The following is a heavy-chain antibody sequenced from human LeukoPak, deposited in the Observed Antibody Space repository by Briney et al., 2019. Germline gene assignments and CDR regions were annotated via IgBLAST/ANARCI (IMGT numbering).Heavy chain of an antibody. J-gene: IGHJ5*02. V-gene: IGHV1-18*01. CDR1: GYTFTSYG. D-gene: IGHD6-13*01. CDR3: ARWGIAAAGNSRWSDA. Sequence: ASVRVSCKASGYTFTSYGISWVRQAPGQGLEWMGWISAFNGNTNYAQKLQGRVTMTTDATTSTAYMELRSLRSDDTAVYYCARWGIAAAGNSRWSDASGQARLVTASS. CDR2: ISAFNGNT.